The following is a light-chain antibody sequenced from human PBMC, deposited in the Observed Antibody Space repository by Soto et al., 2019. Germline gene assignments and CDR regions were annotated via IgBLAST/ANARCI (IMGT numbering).Light chain of an antibody. J-gene: IGKJ1*01. CDR1: QSVGGSS. Sequence: ETVLTQSPGTLSLSPGERATVSCRASQSVGGSSLAWYQQRPGQAPRLLIYDTSKRATGIPDRFSGSGSGTDFTLTISRLEPEDFAVYYCQQYANSPQTFGQGTKVDIK. CDR2: DTS. V-gene: IGKV3-20*01. CDR3: QQYANSPQT.